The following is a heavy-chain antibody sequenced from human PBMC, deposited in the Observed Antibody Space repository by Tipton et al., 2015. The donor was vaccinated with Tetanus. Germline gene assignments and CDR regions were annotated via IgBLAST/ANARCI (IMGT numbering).Heavy chain of an antibody. J-gene: IGHJ4*02. CDR2: ISYDGSNK. CDR3: AKDFGEYGSGVMGY. V-gene: IGHV3-30*18. D-gene: IGHD3-10*01. Sequence: RSLRLSCAASGFTFSSYGMHWVRQAPGKGLEWVAVISYDGSNKYYADSVKGRFTISRDNSKNTLYLQMNSLRAEDTAVYYCAKDFGEYGSGVMGYWGQGTLVTVSS. CDR1: GFTFSSYG.